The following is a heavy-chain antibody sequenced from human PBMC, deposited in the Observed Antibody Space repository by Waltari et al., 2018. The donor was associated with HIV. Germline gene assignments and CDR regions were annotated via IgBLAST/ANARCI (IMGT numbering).Heavy chain of an antibody. D-gene: IGHD1-1*01. CDR3: AKDNAPGSIDY. CDR1: GFKLTNNV. Sequence: EVQLVESGGGLIQPGRSLRISCAGSGFKLTNNVMHWVRQIAGKGLEWVSGITGNSGRVDYADSVKGRFTVPRDNAKNSLYLQMDSLKTEDTALYYCAKDNAPGSIDYWGQGTLVTVSS. CDR2: ITGNSGRV. J-gene: IGHJ4*02. V-gene: IGHV3-9*01.